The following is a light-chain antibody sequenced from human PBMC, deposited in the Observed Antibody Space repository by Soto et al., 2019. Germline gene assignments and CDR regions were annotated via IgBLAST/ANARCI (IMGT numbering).Light chain of an antibody. Sequence: EIVLTQSPGTLSLSPGERATLSCRASQSVSSYLAWYQQKPGQAPRLLIYGASSSATGIPDRFSGSGSGTDFSLTISRREPEDFAVYYCQQYVSSSRTFGQGTKVEIK. V-gene: IGKV3-20*01. CDR2: GAS. CDR3: QQYVSSSRT. J-gene: IGKJ1*01. CDR1: QSVSSY.